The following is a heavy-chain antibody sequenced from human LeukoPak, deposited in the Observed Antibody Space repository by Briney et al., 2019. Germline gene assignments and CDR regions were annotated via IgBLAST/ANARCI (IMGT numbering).Heavy chain of an antibody. Sequence: PSETLSLTCTVSGGSISSYYWSWIRQPPGKGLAWIGYIYYSGSTNYNPSLKSRVTISVDTSKNQFSLKLSSVTAADTVVYYCARLNHWFDPWGQGTLVTVSS. J-gene: IGHJ5*02. CDR3: ARLNHWFDP. CDR2: IYYSGST. V-gene: IGHV4-59*01. D-gene: IGHD3-16*01. CDR1: GGSISSYY.